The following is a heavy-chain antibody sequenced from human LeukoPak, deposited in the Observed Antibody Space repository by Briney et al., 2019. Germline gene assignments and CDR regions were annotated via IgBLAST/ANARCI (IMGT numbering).Heavy chain of an antibody. CDR1: GGTFSIYA. CDR3: AREGAYGDPCFDF. Sequence: ASVTVSCKASGGTFSIYAISWVRQAPGQGREWMGGIIPILGTANYPQKFQGRVTITADESTSTAYVELSSLRSGDAAVYYCAREGAYGDPCFDFGGRRPGVPVS. D-gene: IGHD4-17*01. V-gene: IGHV1-69*13. CDR2: IIPILGTA. J-gene: IGHJ4*02.